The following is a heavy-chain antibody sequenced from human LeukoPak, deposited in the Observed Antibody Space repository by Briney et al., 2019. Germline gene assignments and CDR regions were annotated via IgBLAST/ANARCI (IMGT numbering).Heavy chain of an antibody. CDR3: ARGTSGLVTTNDY. J-gene: IGHJ4*02. CDR1: GYTFTNYA. D-gene: IGHD3/OR15-3a*01. CDR2: INTNTGNP. Sequence: ASVKVSRKASGYTFTNYAMNWVRQAPGQGLEWMGWINTNTGNPTYVQGFTGRFVFSLDTSVSTAYLQITSLKAEDTAVYYCARGTSGLVTTNDYWGQGTLVTVSS. V-gene: IGHV7-4-1*02.